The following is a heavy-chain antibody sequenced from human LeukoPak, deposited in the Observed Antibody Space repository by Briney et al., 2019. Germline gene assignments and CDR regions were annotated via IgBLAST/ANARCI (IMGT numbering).Heavy chain of an antibody. Sequence: SLRLSCAASGFTFDDYAMHWVRQAPGKGLEWVSDISWNSGSLGYADSEKGRFTISRDNAKNSLYLQMNSLRAEDTALYYCAKEDRRGRHFDYWGQGTLVTVSS. D-gene: IGHD3-16*01. V-gene: IGHV3-9*01. J-gene: IGHJ4*02. CDR2: ISWNSGSL. CDR3: AKEDRRGRHFDY. CDR1: GFTFDDYA.